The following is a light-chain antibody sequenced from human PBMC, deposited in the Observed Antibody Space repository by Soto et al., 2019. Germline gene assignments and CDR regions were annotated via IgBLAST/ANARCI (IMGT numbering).Light chain of an antibody. CDR1: HSVSSY. V-gene: IGKV3-20*01. CDR2: DAS. J-gene: IGKJ1*01. CDR3: QQYGSSGT. Sequence: EIALTQSPATLSLSSWERGTLSSRSSHSVSSYLCWYQQKPGQAPRLLIYDASSRASGIPDRFSGGWAGNDFTPTISRLEAEDVAVYYCQQYGSSGTFGQGTQVDIK.